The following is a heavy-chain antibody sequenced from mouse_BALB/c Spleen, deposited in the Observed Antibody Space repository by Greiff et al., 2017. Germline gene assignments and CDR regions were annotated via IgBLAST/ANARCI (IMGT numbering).Heavy chain of an antibody. D-gene: IGHD1-1*01. CDR2: IWSDGST. CDR1: GFSLTSYG. V-gene: IGHV2-6-2*01. CDR3: ARHGYGSSSGYWYFDV. Sequence: VQLQQSGPDLVAPSQSLSITCTVSGFSLTSYGVHWVRQSPGKGLEWLVVIWSDGSTTYNSALKSRLSISKDNSKSQVFLKMNSLQTDDTAMYYCARHGYGSSSGYWYFDVWGAGTTVTVSS. J-gene: IGHJ1*01.